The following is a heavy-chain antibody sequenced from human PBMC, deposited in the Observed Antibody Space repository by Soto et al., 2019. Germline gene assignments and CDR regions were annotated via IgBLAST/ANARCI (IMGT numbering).Heavy chain of an antibody. CDR3: GKGRSYYYYYGVDV. CDR1: GFTFTTYA. V-gene: IGHV3-23*01. CDR2: ISGSGAST. Sequence: PGGSLRLSCAASGFTFTTYAMSWVRQAPGKGLEWVSAISGSGASTYYADSVKGRFTIPRDNSKSTLYLQMNSLRAEDTVVYYCGKGRSYYYYYGVDVWGQGTTVTVSS. J-gene: IGHJ6*02. D-gene: IGHD1-26*01.